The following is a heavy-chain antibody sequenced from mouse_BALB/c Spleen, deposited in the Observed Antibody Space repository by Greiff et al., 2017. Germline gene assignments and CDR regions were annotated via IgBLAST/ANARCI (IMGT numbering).Heavy chain of an antibody. CDR1: GYLFTGYY. Sequence: EVKLMESGPELVKPGASVKISCKASGYLFTGYYMHWVKQSHVKSLEWVGRINPYNGATSYNQNFKDKASLTVDKSSSTAYMELHSLTSEDSAVYYCARYDAFAYWGQGTRVTVSA. CDR2: INPYNGAT. CDR3: ARYDAFAY. V-gene: IGHV1-31*01. D-gene: IGHD2-3*01. J-gene: IGHJ3*01.